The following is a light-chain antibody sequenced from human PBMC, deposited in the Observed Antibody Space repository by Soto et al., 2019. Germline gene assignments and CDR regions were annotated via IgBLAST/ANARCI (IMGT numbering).Light chain of an antibody. Sequence: DIPITQSPSTLSASAGDRVTITCRASQSIGTSLAWHQQKPGKAPRFLIYDASTLESGVPSRFSGSGSGTEFTLTISSLQPDDFATYYCQQYYSYPLTFGGGTKVAIK. CDR2: DAS. J-gene: IGKJ4*01. CDR3: QQYYSYPLT. CDR1: QSIGTS. V-gene: IGKV1-5*01.